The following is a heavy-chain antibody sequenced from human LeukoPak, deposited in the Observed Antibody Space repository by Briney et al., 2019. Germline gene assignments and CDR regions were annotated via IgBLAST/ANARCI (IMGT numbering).Heavy chain of an antibody. D-gene: IGHD3-9*01. Sequence: GASVKVSCKASGYTFTSYGISWVRQAPGQGREWMGWISAYNGNTNYAQKLQGRVTMTTDTSTSTAYMELRSLRSDDTSVYYCARVRAYYDISTGYYYFDYWGQGTLVTVSS. V-gene: IGHV1-18*01. CDR1: GYTFTSYG. CDR2: ISAYNGNT. J-gene: IGHJ4*02. CDR3: ARVRAYYDISTGYYYFDY.